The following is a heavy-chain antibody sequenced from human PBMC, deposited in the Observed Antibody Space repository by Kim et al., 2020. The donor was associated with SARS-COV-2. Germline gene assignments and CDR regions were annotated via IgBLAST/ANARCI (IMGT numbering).Heavy chain of an antibody. Sequence: GGSLRLSCSASGFSFSSFAMHWVRQAPGKGLEFVSSISGSGGKIFYADSLKGRFTISRDNSQNTLYLQMSSLRAEDTAVYYCVKGRENYCDSRADCWGQGTLVTVSS. CDR1: GFSFSSFA. CDR2: ISGSGGKI. V-gene: IGHV3-64D*09. CDR3: VKGRENYCDSRADC. J-gene: IGHJ4*02. D-gene: IGHD3-22*01.